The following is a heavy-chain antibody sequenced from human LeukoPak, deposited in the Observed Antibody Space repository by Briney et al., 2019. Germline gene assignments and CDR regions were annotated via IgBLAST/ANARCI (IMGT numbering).Heavy chain of an antibody. CDR1: GYTFTSYY. Sequence: ASVKVSCKASGYTFTSYYMHWVRQAPGQGLEWMGWTNTNTGNPTYAQGFTGRFVFSLDTSVSTAYLQISSLKAEDTAVYYCARGKAVADYWGQGTLVTVSS. CDR2: TNTNTGNP. CDR3: ARGKAVADY. J-gene: IGHJ4*02. D-gene: IGHD6-19*01. V-gene: IGHV7-4-1*02.